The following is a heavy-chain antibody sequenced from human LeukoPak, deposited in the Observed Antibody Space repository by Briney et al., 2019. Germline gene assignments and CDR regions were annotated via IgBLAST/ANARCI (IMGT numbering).Heavy chain of an antibody. CDR1: GGTFSSYA. D-gene: IGHD5-18*01. CDR2: IIPILGIA. Sequence: GASVKVSCKASGGTFSSYAISWVRQAPGQGLEWMGRIIPILGIANYAQKFQGRVTITADKSTSTAYMELSSLRSEDTAVYYCARRLPAMAYYFDYWGQGTLVTVSS. J-gene: IGHJ4*02. CDR3: ARRLPAMAYYFDY. V-gene: IGHV1-69*04.